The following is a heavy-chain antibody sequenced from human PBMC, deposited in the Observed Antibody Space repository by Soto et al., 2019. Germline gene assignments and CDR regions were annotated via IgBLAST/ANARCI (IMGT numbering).Heavy chain of an antibody. CDR2: VYHSGST. V-gene: IGHV4-59*01. Sequence: QVQLQESGPGLVKPSETLSLTCTVSGASIRSSYWSWIRQSPEKGLEWIGYVYHSGSTNDNPSLKSRVTISVDTAKNQFSLKLRSVTAADTAVYYCARGYYDSNGQSNTVDVWGQGTMVTVSS. CDR1: GASIRSSY. CDR3: ARGYYDSNGQSNTVDV. D-gene: IGHD3-22*01. J-gene: IGHJ3*01.